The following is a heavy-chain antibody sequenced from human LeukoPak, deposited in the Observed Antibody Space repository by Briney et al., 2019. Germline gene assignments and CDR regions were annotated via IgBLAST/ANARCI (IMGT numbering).Heavy chain of an antibody. D-gene: IGHD2-21*02. CDR1: GFTFDNYA. J-gene: IGHJ4*02. Sequence: GGSLRLSCAASGFTFDNYAMSWVRQAPGKGLEWVSAISGSAHSTYYADSVKGRFTISRDNSKNTLNLQVNSLRAEDTAVYYCAKAPAYCAGDCYSDSWGQGTLVTVSS. V-gene: IGHV3-23*01. CDR3: AKAPAYCAGDCYSDS. CDR2: ISGSAHST.